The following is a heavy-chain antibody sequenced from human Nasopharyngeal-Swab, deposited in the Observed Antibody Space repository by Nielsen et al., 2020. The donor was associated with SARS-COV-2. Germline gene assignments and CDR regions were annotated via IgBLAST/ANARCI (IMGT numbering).Heavy chain of an antibody. Sequence: CAVYGGSFTTYSWIWIRQPPGKGLEWIGEINHIGSTNYNTYNPSLNSRVTISLATSKNQFSLTLTFVTAADTAIYFCARGRYYGDYDYWGQGALVTVSS. CDR1: GGSFTTYS. V-gene: IGHV4-34*01. CDR2: INHIGST. J-gene: IGHJ4*02. D-gene: IGHD4-17*01. CDR3: ARGRYYGDYDY.